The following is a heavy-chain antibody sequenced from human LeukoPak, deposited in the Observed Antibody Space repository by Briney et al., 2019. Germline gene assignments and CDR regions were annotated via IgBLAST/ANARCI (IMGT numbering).Heavy chain of an antibody. Sequence: AGGSLRLSCAASGFTFSSYGMHWVRQAPGKGLEWVAFISRDGNDKYLADSVRGRFTTSRDISKNTLYLQMNRLRAEDTAVYYFARSSISPHYYFYYMDVWGKGTTVTVSS. CDR2: ISRDGNDK. V-gene: IGHV3-30*01. CDR1: GFTFSSYG. J-gene: IGHJ6*03. D-gene: IGHD2-2*01. CDR3: ARSSISPHYYFYYMDV.